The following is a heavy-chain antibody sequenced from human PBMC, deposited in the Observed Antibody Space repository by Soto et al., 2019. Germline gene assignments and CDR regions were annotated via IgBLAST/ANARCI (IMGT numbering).Heavy chain of an antibody. CDR1: GYSSSSGDY. J-gene: IGHJ3*02. V-gene: IGHV4-38-2*01. CDR2: IYHSGST. D-gene: IGHD3-22*01. Sequence: SETLSVSWAVAGYSSSSGDYWGWIRQPPGKGLEWIGSIYHSGSTYYNPSLKSRVTISVDTSKNQFSLKLSSVTAADTAVYYCATLTYYYDSSGFGAFDIWGQGTMVTVS. CDR3: ATLTYYYDSSGFGAFDI.